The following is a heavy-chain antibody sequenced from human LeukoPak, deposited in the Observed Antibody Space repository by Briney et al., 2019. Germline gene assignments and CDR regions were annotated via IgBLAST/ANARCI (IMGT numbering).Heavy chain of an antibody. D-gene: IGHD2-15*01. CDR1: GGTFSSYA. Sequence: SVKVSCKASGGTFSSYAISWVRQAPGQGLEWMGGIIPIFGTANYAQKFQGRVTITADESTSTAYMELSSLRSEDTAVYYCARDGDISGVGNYWGQGTLVTVSS. V-gene: IGHV1-69*13. CDR3: ARDGDISGVGNY. CDR2: IIPIFGTA. J-gene: IGHJ4*02.